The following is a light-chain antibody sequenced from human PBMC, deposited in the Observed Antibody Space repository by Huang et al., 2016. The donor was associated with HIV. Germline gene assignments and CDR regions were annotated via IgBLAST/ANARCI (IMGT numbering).Light chain of an antibody. J-gene: IGKJ2*01. CDR2: DAS. CDR3: QQRRNWPPYT. Sequence: EIVLTQSPATLSLSPGERATLSCRASQSVSNYLAWYQQKPGQAPRLLISDASNRATGIPARFSGSGSGTDSTLTISSLEPEDFAVYYCQQRRNWPPYTFGPGTKLEIK. V-gene: IGKV3-11*01. CDR1: QSVSNY.